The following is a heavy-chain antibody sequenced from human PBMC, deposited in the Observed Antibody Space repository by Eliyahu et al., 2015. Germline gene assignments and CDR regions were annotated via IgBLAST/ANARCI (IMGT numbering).Heavy chain of an antibody. CDR2: IYSGGST. Sequence: EVQLVESGGGLVQPGGSLRLSCAASGFTVRSNYMSWVRQAPGKGLEWVSVIYSGGSTYYADSVKGRFTISRDNSKNTLYLQMNSLRAEDTAVYYCARVSEYCGGDWTCYFDYWGQGTLVTVSS. J-gene: IGHJ4*02. V-gene: IGHV3-66*01. CDR3: ARVSEYCGGDWTCYFDY. CDR1: GFTVRSNY. D-gene: IGHD2-21*02.